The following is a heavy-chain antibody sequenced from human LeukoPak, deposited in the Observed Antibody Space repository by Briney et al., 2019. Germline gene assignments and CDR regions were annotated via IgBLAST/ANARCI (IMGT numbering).Heavy chain of an antibody. J-gene: IGHJ5*02. Sequence: GESLQISCKGSGYSFTSYWIGWVRPMPGKGLEWMGIIYPGDSDTRYSPSFQGQVTISAYKSISTAYLQWSSLKASDTAMYYCARIVEYSSLNWFEPWGQGTLVTVSS. CDR1: GYSFTSYW. CDR2: IYPGDSDT. CDR3: ARIVEYSSLNWFEP. V-gene: IGHV5-51*01. D-gene: IGHD6-6*01.